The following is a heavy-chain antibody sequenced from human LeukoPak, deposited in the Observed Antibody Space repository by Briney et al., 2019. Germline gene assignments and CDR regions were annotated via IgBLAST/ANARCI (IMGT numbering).Heavy chain of an antibody. V-gene: IGHV3-74*01. CDR2: ISSDGGST. D-gene: IGHD3-22*01. Sequence: TGGSLRLSCEASGFTFSRYWMHWVRQPPGKGLVWVSRISSDGGSTTYAGSVKGRFTISRDNAKNTLYLQMNSLRAEDTAVYYCARVEDYYYDSSGPGGGGVDFWGQGTLVTVSS. CDR3: ARVEDYYYDSSGPGGGGVDF. J-gene: IGHJ4*02. CDR1: GFTFSRYW.